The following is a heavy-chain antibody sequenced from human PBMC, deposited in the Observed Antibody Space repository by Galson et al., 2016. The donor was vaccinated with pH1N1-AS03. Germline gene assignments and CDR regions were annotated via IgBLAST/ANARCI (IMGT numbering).Heavy chain of an antibody. J-gene: IGHJ4*02. CDR1: GYKFTNYW. CDR3: ARRVSYTGSYPLDY. D-gene: IGHD1-26*01. V-gene: IGHV5-51*01. CDR2: IYPGDSDT. Sequence: QSGAEVKKPGESLKISCKGSGYKFTNYWTGWVRQMPGQGLEWMGSIYPGDSDTRYSPSFQGQVTISADKPISTAYLQWSSLKASDTAMYYCARRVSYTGSYPLDYWGQGTLVTVSS.